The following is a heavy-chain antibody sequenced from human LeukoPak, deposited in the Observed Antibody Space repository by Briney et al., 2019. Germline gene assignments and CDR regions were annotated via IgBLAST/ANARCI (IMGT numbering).Heavy chain of an antibody. Sequence: YPGGSLRLSCAASGFTVSNTFMSWVRQAPGKGLEWVSVIYSVGTTYYADSVKGRFTISRDNSKNTLYLQMNSLRAEDTAVYYCARGSGWLDYWGQGTLVTVSS. J-gene: IGHJ4*02. D-gene: IGHD6-19*01. V-gene: IGHV3-53*01. CDR1: GFTVSNTF. CDR2: IYSVGTT. CDR3: ARGSGWLDY.